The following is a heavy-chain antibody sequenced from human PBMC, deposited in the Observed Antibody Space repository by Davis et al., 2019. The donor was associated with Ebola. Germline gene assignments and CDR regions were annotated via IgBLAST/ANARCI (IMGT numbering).Heavy chain of an antibody. CDR2: INHSGST. CDR3: AGDRGPFDY. CDR1: GGSFSGYY. J-gene: IGHJ4*02. V-gene: IGHV4-34*01. Sequence: MPSETLSLTCAVYGGSFSGYYWSWIRQPPGKGLEWIGEINHSGSTNYNPSLKSRVTISVDTSKNQFSLKLSSVTAADTAVYYCAGDRGPFDYWGQGTLVTVSS.